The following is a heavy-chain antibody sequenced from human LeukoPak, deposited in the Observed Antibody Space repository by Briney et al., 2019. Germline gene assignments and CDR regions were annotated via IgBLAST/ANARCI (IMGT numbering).Heavy chain of an antibody. D-gene: IGHD5-18*01. CDR3: ARGPTRYSYGYARDY. Sequence: QYGGSLRLSCAASGFTFSSYWMSWARQAPGKGLEWVANIKQDGSEKYYVDSVKGRFTISRDNAKNSLYLQMNSLRAEDTAVYYCARGPTRYSYGYARDYWGQGTLVTVSS. CDR1: GFTFSSYW. J-gene: IGHJ4*02. CDR2: IKQDGSEK. V-gene: IGHV3-7*03.